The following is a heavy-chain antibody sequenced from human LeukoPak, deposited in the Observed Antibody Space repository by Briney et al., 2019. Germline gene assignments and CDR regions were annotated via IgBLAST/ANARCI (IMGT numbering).Heavy chain of an antibody. Sequence: PSETLSLTCTVSGGSISSYYWSRIRQPPGKGLEWIGYIYYSGSTNYNPSLKSRVTISVDTSKNQFSLKLSSVTAADTAVYYCARMAARRPYYYYYYMDVWGKGTTVTVSS. CDR1: GGSISSYY. V-gene: IGHV4-59*01. D-gene: IGHD6-6*01. CDR3: ARMAARRPYYYYYYMDV. CDR2: IYYSGST. J-gene: IGHJ6*03.